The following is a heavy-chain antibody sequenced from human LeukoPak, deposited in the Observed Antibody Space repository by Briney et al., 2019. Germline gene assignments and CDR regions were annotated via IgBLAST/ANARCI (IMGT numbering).Heavy chain of an antibody. J-gene: IGHJ4*02. V-gene: IGHV4-38-2*02. D-gene: IGHD6-13*01. CDR3: ARRRYSRSWYPFDN. Sequence: SETLSLTCTVSGYSISSGYYWGWIRQPPGKGLEWIGSIYYSGSTYYNPSLKSRVTISVDTSKNQFSLKLSSVTAADTAVYYCARRRYSRSWYPFDNWGQGTLVTVSS. CDR1: GYSISSGYY. CDR2: IYYSGST.